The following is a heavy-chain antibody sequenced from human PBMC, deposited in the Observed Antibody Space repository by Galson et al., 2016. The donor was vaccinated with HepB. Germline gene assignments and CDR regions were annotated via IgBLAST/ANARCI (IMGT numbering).Heavy chain of an antibody. D-gene: IGHD2-21*02. CDR2: LSYAGTRG. J-gene: IGHJ4*02. CDR3: ARDGALNCGGDTAFDS. Sequence: SLRLSCAASGFSFSTYPMDWVRRAPGKGLEWVAALSYAGTRGYYADSVRGRCTVSRDNSKNILYLQMNSLTVEDTAVYYCARDGALNCGGDTAFDSWGQGTLVTVSS. V-gene: IGHV3-30-3*01. CDR1: GFSFSTYP.